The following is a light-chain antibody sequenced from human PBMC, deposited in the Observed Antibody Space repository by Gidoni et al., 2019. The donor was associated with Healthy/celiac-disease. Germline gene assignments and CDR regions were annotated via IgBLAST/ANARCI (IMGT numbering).Light chain of an antibody. Sequence: EIVLTQSPGTLSLSPGDRAPLSCRASQSVGNNYLAWYQQKPGQAPRLLIYSASSRATGIPDRFSGSGSGTDFTLTISRLEPEDFAVYYCQQYANSPLTFGGGTKVEIK. CDR2: SAS. CDR3: QQYANSPLT. J-gene: IGKJ4*01. V-gene: IGKV3-20*01. CDR1: QSVGNNY.